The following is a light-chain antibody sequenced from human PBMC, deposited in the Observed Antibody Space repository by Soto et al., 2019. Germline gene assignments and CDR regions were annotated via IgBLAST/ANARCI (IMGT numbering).Light chain of an antibody. V-gene: IGLV2-11*01. CDR3: CSYAGSYTWV. J-gene: IGLJ3*02. Sequence: QSALTQPRSVSGSPGQSVTISCTGTSSDVGGYNYVSWYQQHPGKAPKLMIYDVSKRPSGVPDRFSGSKSGNTASLTISGLHAEDDADYCCCSYAGSYTWVFGGGTKLTVL. CDR1: SSDVGGYNY. CDR2: DVS.